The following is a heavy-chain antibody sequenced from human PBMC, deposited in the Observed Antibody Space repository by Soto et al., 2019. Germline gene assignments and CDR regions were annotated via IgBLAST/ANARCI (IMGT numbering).Heavy chain of an antibody. J-gene: IGHJ5*02. D-gene: IGHD3-9*01. Sequence: GASVKVSCKASGGTFSSYAISWVRQAPGQGLEWMGGIIPIFGTANYAQKFQGRVTITADESTSTAYMELSSLRSEDTAVYYCARDYGFAISGKYNWFDPWGQGALVTVSS. CDR2: IIPIFGTA. CDR3: ARDYGFAISGKYNWFDP. V-gene: IGHV1-69*13. CDR1: GGTFSSYA.